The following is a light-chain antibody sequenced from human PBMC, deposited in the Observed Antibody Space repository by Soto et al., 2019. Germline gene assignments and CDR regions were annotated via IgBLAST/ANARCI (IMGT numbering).Light chain of an antibody. V-gene: IGKV1-5*01. CDR3: QQYNSYSPT. J-gene: IGKJ1*01. CDR1: QSISSW. Sequence: DIQMTQSPSTLSASVGDRVTITCRASQSISSWLAWYQQKPGKAPKLLIYDASSLESGVPSRFSGSGSWTEFTLTISRLQPDDFATYYCQQYNSYSPTFGQGTKVEIK. CDR2: DAS.